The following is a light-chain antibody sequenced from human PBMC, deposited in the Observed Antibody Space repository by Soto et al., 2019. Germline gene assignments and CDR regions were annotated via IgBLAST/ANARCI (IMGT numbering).Light chain of an antibody. CDR2: DAS. J-gene: IGKJ4*01. CDR3: QQFNV. CDR1: QSISSW. Sequence: DIQMTQSPYTLSASVGDRVTITCRASQSISSWWAWYQQKPGKAPKLLIYDASSLESGVPSRFSGSGSGTDFTLTISSLQPEDFATYYCQQFNVFGGGTKGDIK. V-gene: IGKV1-5*01.